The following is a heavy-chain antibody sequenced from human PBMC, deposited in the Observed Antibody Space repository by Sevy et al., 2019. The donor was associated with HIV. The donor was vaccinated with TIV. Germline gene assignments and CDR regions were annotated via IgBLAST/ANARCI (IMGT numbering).Heavy chain of an antibody. CDR1: GFTFSDYY. CDR2: ISSGSSYT. Sequence: GGSLRLSCAASGFTFSDYYMTWIRQSPGKGLQWISYISSGSSYTNYADSVKGRFTISRDNAKNSLYLEIHTLRPEDTAVYYCARSRSNYADYYFDYWGQGTVDTVSS. J-gene: IGHJ4*02. V-gene: IGHV3-11*06. CDR3: ARSRSNYADYYFDY. D-gene: IGHD4-17*01.